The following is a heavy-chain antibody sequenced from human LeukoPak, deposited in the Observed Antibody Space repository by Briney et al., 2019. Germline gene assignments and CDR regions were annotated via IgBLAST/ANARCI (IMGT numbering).Heavy chain of an antibody. CDR3: ARLRRLRDGYNAFDI. V-gene: IGHV4-4*08. CDR1: GGSFSTYY. Sequence: SETLSLTCTVSGGSFSTYYWSWIRQPPWKRLEWIGYIYTTGSTNYNPSLESRVTISVDKSKNQFSLKLCSVTAADTAVYYGARLRRLRDGYNAFDIWGQGRMLAVSS. J-gene: IGHJ3*02. D-gene: IGHD5-24*01. CDR2: IYTTGST.